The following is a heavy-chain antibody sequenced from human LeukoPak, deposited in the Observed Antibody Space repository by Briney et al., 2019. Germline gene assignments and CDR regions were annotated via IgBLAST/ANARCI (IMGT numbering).Heavy chain of an antibody. CDR1: GFTFSSCG. J-gene: IGHJ4*02. CDR2: ISYDGSNK. D-gene: IGHD6-13*01. V-gene: IGHV3-30*18. Sequence: PGGSLRLSCAVSGFTFSSCGMHWVRQAPGKGLEWVAVISYDGSNKYYADSVKGRFTISRDNSKNTPYLQMNSLRAEDTAVYYCAKDSSTWAVGDYWGQGTLVIVSS. CDR3: AKDSSTWAVGDY.